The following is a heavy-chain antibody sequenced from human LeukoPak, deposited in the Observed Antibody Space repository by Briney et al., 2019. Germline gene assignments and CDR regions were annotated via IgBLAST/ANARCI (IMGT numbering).Heavy chain of an antibody. V-gene: IGHV4-59*11. D-gene: IGHD3-22*01. J-gene: IGHJ6*03. CDR2: IYYSGST. CDR3: ARVLAAGISGYSKVPYYYYYMDV. Sequence: SETLSLTCTVSGGSISSHYWSWIRQPPGKGLEWIGYIYYSGSTNYNPSLKSRVTISVDTSKNQFSLKLSSVTAADTAVYYCARVLAAGISGYSKVPYYYYYMDVWGKGTTVTVSS. CDR1: GGSISSHY.